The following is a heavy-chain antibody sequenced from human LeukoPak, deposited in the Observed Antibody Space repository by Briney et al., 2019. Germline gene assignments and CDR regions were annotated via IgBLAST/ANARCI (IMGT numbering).Heavy chain of an antibody. D-gene: IGHD3-10*01. CDR1: GYTFTNYG. V-gene: IGHV1-18*01. J-gene: IGHJ6*03. CDR3: ARGDRGDYYYYYMDV. Sequence: GASVTVSYKASGYTFTNYGITWVRQAPGQGLEWMGWISPYNGDTNYAQIFQGRVTMTTDTSTSTAYMELRSLRSDDTAVYYCARGDRGDYYYYYMDVWGKGTTVTVSS. CDR2: ISPYNGDT.